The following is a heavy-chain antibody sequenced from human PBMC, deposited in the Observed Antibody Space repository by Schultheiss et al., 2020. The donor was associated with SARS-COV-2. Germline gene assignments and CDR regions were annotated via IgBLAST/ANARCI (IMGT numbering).Heavy chain of an antibody. V-gene: IGHV3-23*01. CDR3: ARSGSGDYAEDAFDI. D-gene: IGHD4-17*01. J-gene: IGHJ3*02. Sequence: GESLKISCAASGFTFSSSAMNWVRQTPGKGLEWVSAISGSGGSTYYADSVKGRFTISRDNSKNTLYLQMNSLRAEDTAVYYCARSGSGDYAEDAFDIWGQGTMVTVSS. CDR1: GFTFSSSA. CDR2: ISGSGGST.